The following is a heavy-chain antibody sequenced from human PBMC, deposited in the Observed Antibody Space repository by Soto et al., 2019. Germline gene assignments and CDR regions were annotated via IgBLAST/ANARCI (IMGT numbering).Heavy chain of an antibody. CDR2: IYWNDDK. V-gene: IGHV2-5*01. CDR1: GFSLSTSGVG. CDR3: AHRPGEETYYYDSSGYYYFFYFDY. Sequence: SGPTLVNPTQTLTLTCTFCGFSLSTSGVGVGWIRQPPGKALEWLALIYWNDDKRYSPSLKSRLTITKDTSKNQVVLTMTNMDPVDTATYYCAHRPGEETYYYDSSGYYYFFYFDYWGQGTLVTVSS. D-gene: IGHD3-22*01. J-gene: IGHJ4*02.